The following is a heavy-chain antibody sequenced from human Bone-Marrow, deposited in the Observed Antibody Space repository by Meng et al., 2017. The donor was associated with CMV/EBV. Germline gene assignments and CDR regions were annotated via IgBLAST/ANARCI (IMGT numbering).Heavy chain of an antibody. CDR1: GFTCSYYY. CDR2: ISSSGSTR. J-gene: IGHJ6*02. D-gene: IGHD5-24*01. CDR3: ARGSGWVTIRNYYYYYGMDV. Sequence: SLKISCVSSGFTCSYYYMSWIRQAPGKGLEWVSYISSSGSTRYYADSVKGRFTITRDNAKNSLHLQKNSLRVEDTAVYYCARGSGWVTIRNYYYYYGMDVWGQGTTVTVSS. V-gene: IGHV3-11*04.